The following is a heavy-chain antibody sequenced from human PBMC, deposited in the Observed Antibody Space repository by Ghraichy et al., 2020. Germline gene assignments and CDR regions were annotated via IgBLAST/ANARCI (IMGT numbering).Heavy chain of an antibody. CDR2: IRYDASNK. CDR3: AIVRGFSYNSDEALSSHVTTTDYHFEY. Sequence: GGSLRLSCVASGFTFSNYGMHWVRQAPGKGLEWVAFIRYDASNKYYADSVKGRFTISRDNSKNTLYLQMNGLRAEDTAVYYCAIVRGFSYNSDEALSSHVTTTDYHFEYWGQGSLVTVSS. V-gene: IGHV3-30*02. CDR1: GFTFSNYG. D-gene: IGHD5-18*01. J-gene: IGHJ4*02.